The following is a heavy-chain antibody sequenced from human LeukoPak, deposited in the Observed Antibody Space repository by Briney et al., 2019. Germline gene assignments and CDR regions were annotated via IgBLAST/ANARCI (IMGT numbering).Heavy chain of an antibody. J-gene: IGHJ4*02. CDR3: ARNGDYGDYGNYFDY. CDR1: GGSISSGGYY. CDR2: IYYSGST. D-gene: IGHD4-17*01. Sequence: SQTLSLTCTVSGGSISSGGYYWSWIRQHPGKGLEWIGYIYYSGSTYNNPSLKSRVTISVDTSKNQFSLKLSSVTAADTAVYYCARNGDYGDYGNYFDYWGQGTLVTVSS. V-gene: IGHV4-31*03.